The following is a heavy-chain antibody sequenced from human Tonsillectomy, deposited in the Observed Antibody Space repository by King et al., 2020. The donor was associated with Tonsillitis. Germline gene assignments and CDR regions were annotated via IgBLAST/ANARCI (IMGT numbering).Heavy chain of an antibody. V-gene: IGHV4-34*01. CDR3: AREGAVTTVTFDY. Sequence: VQLQQWGAGLLKPSETLSLTCTVYGGSFSGYYWSWIRQPPGKGLEWIGEINHSGSTNYNSSLKSRVTVSVDTSKNQFSLKLRSVTAADTAVYYCAREGAVTTVTFDYWGQGTQVTVSS. J-gene: IGHJ4*02. CDR1: GGSFSGYY. CDR2: INHSGST. D-gene: IGHD4-11*01.